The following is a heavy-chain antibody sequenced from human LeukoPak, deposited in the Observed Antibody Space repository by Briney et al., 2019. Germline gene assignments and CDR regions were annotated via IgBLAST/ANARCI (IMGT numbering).Heavy chain of an antibody. Sequence: ASVKVSCKASGYSLTGYYLHWVRQAPGQGLEYMGWINPNSGGTNCSERFQGRVTMTTDTSTSTAYMELRSLRSDDTAVYYCARSYGGNGLFDYWGQGTLVTVSS. D-gene: IGHD4-23*01. CDR1: GYSLTGYY. J-gene: IGHJ4*02. CDR3: ARSYGGNGLFDY. V-gene: IGHV1-2*02. CDR2: INPNSGGT.